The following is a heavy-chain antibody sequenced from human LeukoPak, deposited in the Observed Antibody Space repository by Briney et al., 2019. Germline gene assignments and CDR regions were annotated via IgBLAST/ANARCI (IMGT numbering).Heavy chain of an antibody. D-gene: IGHD1-26*01. J-gene: IGHJ4*02. V-gene: IGHV1-2*02. CDR2: IDPNSGGT. Sequence: GASVKVSCKASGYTFTGYYMHWVRLAPGQGLEWMGWIDPNSGGTNYAQKFQGRVTMTRDTSISTAYMELSRLRSDDTAVYYCARSRVGATDPFDYWGQGTLVTVSS. CDR1: GYTFTGYY. CDR3: ARSRVGATDPFDY.